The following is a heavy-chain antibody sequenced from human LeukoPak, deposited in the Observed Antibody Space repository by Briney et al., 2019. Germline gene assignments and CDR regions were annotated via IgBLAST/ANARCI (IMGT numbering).Heavy chain of an antibody. CDR1: GYTFTSYD. CDR2: MNPNSGNT. J-gene: IGHJ4*02. Sequence: ASVKVSCKASGYTFTSYDINWVRQAPGQGLEWMGWMNPNSGNTGYAQKFQGRVTMTRITSISTAYMELTSLRSEDTAVYYCAAYPGTYYYGSGGYYSFDFWGQGTLVTVSS. V-gene: IGHV1-8*01. D-gene: IGHD3-22*01. CDR3: AAYPGTYYYGSGGYYSFDF.